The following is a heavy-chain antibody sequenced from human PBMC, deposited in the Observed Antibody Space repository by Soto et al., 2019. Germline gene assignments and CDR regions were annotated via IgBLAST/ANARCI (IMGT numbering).Heavy chain of an antibody. V-gene: IGHV1-69*12. CDR3: ARDDSGSYLVGVFHI. Sequence: QVQLVQSGAELKKPGSSVKVSCKASGGTFSSHAISWVRQAPGQGLEYMGGIIPIFHTANYAQKFQGRVTIIADESTSTAYMELSSLRSEDTAVYYCARDDSGSYLVGVFHIWGQGTMVTVSS. D-gene: IGHD1-26*01. CDR1: GGTFSSHA. J-gene: IGHJ3*02. CDR2: IIPIFHTA.